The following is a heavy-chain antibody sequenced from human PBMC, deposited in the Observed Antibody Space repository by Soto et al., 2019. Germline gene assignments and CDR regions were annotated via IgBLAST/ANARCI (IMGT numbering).Heavy chain of an antibody. CDR3: ARVGEDQRIPIVVVVAASFDY. V-gene: IGHV1-18*01. J-gene: IGHJ4*02. Sequence: ASVKVSCKASGYTFTSYGISWVRQAPGQGLKWMGWISAYNGNTNYAQKLQGRVTMTTDTSTSTAYMELRSLRSDDTAVYYCARVGEDQRIPIVVVVAASFDYWGQGTLVTVSS. CDR2: ISAYNGNT. CDR1: GYTFTSYG. D-gene: IGHD2-15*01.